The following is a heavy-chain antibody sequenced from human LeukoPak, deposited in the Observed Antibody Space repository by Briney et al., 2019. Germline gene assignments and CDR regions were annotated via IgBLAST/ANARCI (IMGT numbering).Heavy chain of an antibody. D-gene: IGHD5-12*01. CDR3: ARGIGYDNYYYYYYMDV. CDR2: IYYSGST. J-gene: IGHJ6*03. Sequence: SETLSLTCTVSGGSISSSSYYWGWIRQPPGKGLEWIGSIYYSGSTYYNPSLKSRVTISVDTSKNQFSLKLSSVTAADTAVYYCARGIGYDNYYYYYYMDVWGKGTTVTVSS. V-gene: IGHV4-39*01. CDR1: GGSISSSSYY.